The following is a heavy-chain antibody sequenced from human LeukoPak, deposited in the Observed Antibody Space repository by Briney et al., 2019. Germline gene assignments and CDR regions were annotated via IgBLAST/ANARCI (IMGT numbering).Heavy chain of an antibody. V-gene: IGHV3-48*03. CDR2: ISSSGSII. CDR1: GFTFSSYE. J-gene: IGHJ4*02. D-gene: IGHD6-13*01. Sequence: GGSLRLSCAASGFTFSSYEMNWVRQAPGKGLEWVSYISSSGSIIYYADSVKGRFTISRDNAKNSLYLQMNSLEAEDTAVYYCARRGTSSSWAHFDYWGQGTLVTVSS. CDR3: ARRGTSSSWAHFDY.